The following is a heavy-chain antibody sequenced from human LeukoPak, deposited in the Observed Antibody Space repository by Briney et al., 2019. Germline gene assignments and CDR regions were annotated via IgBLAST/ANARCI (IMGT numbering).Heavy chain of an antibody. D-gene: IGHD2-2*01. Sequence: GASVKVSCKASGYTFTGHYMHWVRQAPGQGLELMGWINPNSGGTDYAQKFQGRVTMTRDTSISTAYMELSRLRADDTAIYYCARDGHCSSTSCHDYCGQGNLLTVSS. CDR3: ARDGHCSSTSCHDY. CDR1: GYTFTGHY. V-gene: IGHV1-2*02. CDR2: INPNSGGT. J-gene: IGHJ4*02.